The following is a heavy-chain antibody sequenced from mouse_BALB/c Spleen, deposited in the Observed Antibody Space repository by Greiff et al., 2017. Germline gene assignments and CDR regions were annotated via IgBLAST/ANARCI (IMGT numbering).Heavy chain of an antibody. CDR3: ARGKNGNYDYAMDY. CDR1: GYTFTSYV. CDR2: INPYNDGT. V-gene: IGHV1-14*01. J-gene: IGHJ4*01. D-gene: IGHD2-1*01. Sequence: VQLQQSGPELVKPGASVKMSCKASGYTFTSYVMHWVKQKPGQGLEWIGYINPYNDGTKYNEKFKGKATLTSDKSSSTAYMELSSLTSEDSAVYYCARGKNGNYDYAMDYWGQGTSVTVSS.